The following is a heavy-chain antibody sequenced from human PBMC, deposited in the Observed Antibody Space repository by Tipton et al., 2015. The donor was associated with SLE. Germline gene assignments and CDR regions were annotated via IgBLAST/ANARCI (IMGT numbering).Heavy chain of an antibody. CDR3: ARSNYYDTSGHRYYYFDY. Sequence: GLVKPSGTLSLTCAVSGGSISSSTWWSWVRQPPGKGLEWIGEIYHSGSTNSNSSLKSRVTISVDKSMNQFSLILTSVTAADTAVYYCARSNYYDTSGHRYYYFDYWGQGPLVTVSS. J-gene: IGHJ4*02. CDR1: GGSISSSTW. D-gene: IGHD3-22*01. V-gene: IGHV4-4*02. CDR2: IYHSGST.